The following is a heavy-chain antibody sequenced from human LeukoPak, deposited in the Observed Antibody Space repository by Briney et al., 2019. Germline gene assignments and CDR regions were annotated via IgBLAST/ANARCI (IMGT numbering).Heavy chain of an antibody. CDR1: GGSFSGYY. J-gene: IGHJ4*02. D-gene: IGHD3-10*01. CDR2: INHSGSI. Sequence: PSETLSLTCAVYGGSFSGYYWSWIRQPPGKGLEWIGEINHSGSINYNPSLKSRVTISVDTSKNQFSLKLSSVTAADTAVYYCASDPGISGVYFDYWGQGTLVTVSS. V-gene: IGHV4-34*01. CDR3: ASDPGISGVYFDY.